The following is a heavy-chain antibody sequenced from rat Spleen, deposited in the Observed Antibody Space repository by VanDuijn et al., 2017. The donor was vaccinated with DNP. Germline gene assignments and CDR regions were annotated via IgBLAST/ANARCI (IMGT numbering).Heavy chain of an antibody. CDR1: AYSITTNY. CDR2: ISYSGST. V-gene: IGHV3-1*01. Sequence: EVQLQESGPGLVKPSQSLSLTCSVTAYSITTNYWGWIRKFPGNKMEWVGHISYSGSTSYNPSLKSRISITRDTSKNQFFLQLSSLTTEDTGTYYCARWNLGTSTLDYWGQGVMVTVSS. J-gene: IGHJ2*01. CDR3: ARWNLGTSTLDY. D-gene: IGHD1-5*01.